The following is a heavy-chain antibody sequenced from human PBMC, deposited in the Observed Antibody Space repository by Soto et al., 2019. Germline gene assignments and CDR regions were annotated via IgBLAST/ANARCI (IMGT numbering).Heavy chain of an antibody. V-gene: IGHV1-18*01. Sequence: ASVKVSCKASGYTFTSYGISWVRQAPGQGLEWMGWISAYNGNTNYAQKLQGRVTMTPDTSKNTLYLQMNSLRAEDTAVYYCAKDLSSILLWFGEPLGYWGQGTLVTVSS. D-gene: IGHD3-10*01. J-gene: IGHJ4*02. CDR3: AKDLSSILLWFGEPLGY. CDR1: GYTFTSYG. CDR2: ISAYNGNT.